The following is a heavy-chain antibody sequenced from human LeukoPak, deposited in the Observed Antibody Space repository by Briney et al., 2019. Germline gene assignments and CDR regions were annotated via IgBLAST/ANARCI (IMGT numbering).Heavy chain of an antibody. V-gene: IGHV4-30-4*01. J-gene: IGHJ4*02. CDR1: GGSISSGDYY. CDR2: IYHSGST. Sequence: SETLSLTCTVSGGSISSGDYYWSWIRQPPGKGLEWIGYIYHSGSTYYNPSLKSRVTISVDRSKNQFSLKLSSVTAADTAVYYCARDNSSGYDYWGQGTLVTVSS. D-gene: IGHD6-19*01. CDR3: ARDNSSGYDY.